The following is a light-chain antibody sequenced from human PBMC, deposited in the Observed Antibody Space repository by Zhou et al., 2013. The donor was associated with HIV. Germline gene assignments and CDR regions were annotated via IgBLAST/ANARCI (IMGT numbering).Light chain of an antibody. CDR1: SSDIGDYNY. V-gene: IGLV2-14*01. Sequence: QSALTQPASVSGSPGQSITFSCIGTSSDIGDYNYVSWYQQHPGKAPKLMIYDVNKRPSGVSDRFSGSKSGSTASLTISGLQAEDEADYYCSSYTTINTVVFGGGTKLTVL. CDR2: DVN. J-gene: IGLJ2*01. CDR3: SSYTTINTVV.